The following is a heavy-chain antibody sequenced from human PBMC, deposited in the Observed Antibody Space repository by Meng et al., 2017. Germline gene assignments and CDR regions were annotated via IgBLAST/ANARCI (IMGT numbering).Heavy chain of an antibody. J-gene: IGHJ4*02. CDR1: GYTLSSDG. CDR2: INTYNGKT. V-gene: IGHV1-18*01. Sequence: QGQLVQSGAQVKKPGASVKVSDEAFGYTLSSDGFSWVRQAPGQGLEWMGWINTYNGKTDYAQKFQGRITMTTDTITSTAYMELRNLRSDDTAVYYCATRGNPYLNCWGQGTLVTVSS. CDR3: ATRGNPYLNC.